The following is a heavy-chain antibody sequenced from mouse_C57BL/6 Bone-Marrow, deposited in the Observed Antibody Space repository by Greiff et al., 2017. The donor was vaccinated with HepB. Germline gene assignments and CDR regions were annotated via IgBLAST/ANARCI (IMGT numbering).Heavy chain of an antibody. Sequence: QVQLQQSGPGLVQPSQSLSITCTVSGFSLTSYGVHWVRQSPGKGLEWLGVIWSGGSTDYNAAFISRLSISKDNSKSQVFFKMNSLQADYTAIYYCARGGGTFEFAYWGQGTLVTVSA. V-gene: IGHV2-2*01. CDR3: ARGGGTFEFAY. J-gene: IGHJ3*01. CDR2: IWSGGST. CDR1: GFSLTSYG. D-gene: IGHD4-1*01.